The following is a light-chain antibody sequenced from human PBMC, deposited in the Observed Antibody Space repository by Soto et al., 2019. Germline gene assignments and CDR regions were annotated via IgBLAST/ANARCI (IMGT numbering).Light chain of an antibody. CDR2: DAS. CDR1: QNIDNY. V-gene: IGKV1-33*01. Sequence: DIQMTQSPSSLSASVGDSVTITCQASQNIDNYLNWYQQKPGKAPNLLIYDASSLKTGVPSRFSGSGSGTDFTFTINSLQPEDFATYYCQHYDHVQVTFGQGTRLEIK. CDR3: QHYDHVQVT. J-gene: IGKJ5*01.